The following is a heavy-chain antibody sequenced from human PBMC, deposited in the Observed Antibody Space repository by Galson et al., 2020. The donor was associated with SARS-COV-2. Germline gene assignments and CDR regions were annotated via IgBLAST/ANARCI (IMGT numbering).Heavy chain of an antibody. D-gene: IGHD6-19*01. CDR3: ARHHSSGWYMGYYFDF. CDR1: GGSISGSDYN. Sequence: TETLSLTCAVSGGSISGSDYNWGWIRQPPGKGLEWSGSISYSGSPKYNPSLRSRLTLSVDTSQNYFSLKLSSVTAADTAVYFCARHHSSGWYMGYYFDFWGQGTLATVSS. J-gene: IGHJ4*02. CDR2: ISYSGSP. V-gene: IGHV4-39*01.